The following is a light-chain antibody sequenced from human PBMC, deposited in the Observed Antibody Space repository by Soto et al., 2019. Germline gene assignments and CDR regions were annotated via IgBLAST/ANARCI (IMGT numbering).Light chain of an antibody. Sequence: QSVLTQPRSVSGSPGQSVTISCTGTSSDVGGYNYVTWYQQHAGKAPKLRIYDVSKRPSGVPDRFSGSRSGNTASLTISGLQAEDEAEYFCCSYAGSNTLVCGGGTKLTVL. CDR1: SSDVGGYNY. CDR2: DVS. J-gene: IGLJ3*02. V-gene: IGLV2-11*01. CDR3: CSYAGSNTLV.